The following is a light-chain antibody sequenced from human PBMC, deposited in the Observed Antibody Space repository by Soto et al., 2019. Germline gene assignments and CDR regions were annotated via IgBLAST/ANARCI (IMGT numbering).Light chain of an antibody. CDR2: DVS. CDR1: QSIRSW. Sequence: DIQMTQSPSTLSASVGDRVTLTCRASQSIRSWLAWYQQRPGKAPNLVIYDVSRLRSAVPSRFSGSGSGTEFTLTVSSLQPDDFATYFCQQYSSYPYTFGQGTKL. V-gene: IGKV1-5*01. J-gene: IGKJ2*01. CDR3: QQYSSYPYT.